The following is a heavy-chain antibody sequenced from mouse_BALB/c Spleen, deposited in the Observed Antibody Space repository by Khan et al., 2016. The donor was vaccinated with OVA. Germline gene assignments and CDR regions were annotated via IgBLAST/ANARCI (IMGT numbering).Heavy chain of an antibody. D-gene: IGHD2-13*01. Sequence: EVQLLETGGDLVKPSGSLKLSCAASGFTFSTYCMSCVLQTPHRGLVWVATFISGGTYTFYPHTVKGRFSISRDNANNTLFLQLISLKTAATAMFYGGRLGYYIYGEGFAYWGQGTMVTVSA. J-gene: IGHJ3*01. CDR2: FISGGTYT. V-gene: IGHV5-6*01. CDR1: GFTFSTYC. CDR3: GRLGYYIYGEGFAY.